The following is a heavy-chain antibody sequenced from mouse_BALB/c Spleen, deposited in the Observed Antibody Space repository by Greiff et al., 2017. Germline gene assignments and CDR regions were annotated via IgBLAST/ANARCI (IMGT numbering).Heavy chain of an antibody. V-gene: IGHV5-9-4*01. D-gene: IGHD2-14*01. CDR1: GFTFSSYA. CDR2: ISSGGSYT. Sequence: EVKLVESGGGLVKPGGSLKLSCAASGFTFSSYAMSWVRQSPEKRLEWVAEISSGGSYTYYPDTVTGRFTISRDNAKNTLYLEMSSLRSEDTAMYYCARDRYDERFAYWGQGTLVTVSA. J-gene: IGHJ3*01. CDR3: ARDRYDERFAY.